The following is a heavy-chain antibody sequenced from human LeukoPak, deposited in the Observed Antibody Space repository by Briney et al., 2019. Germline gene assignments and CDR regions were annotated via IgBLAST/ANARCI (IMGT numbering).Heavy chain of an antibody. Sequence: ASVKVSCKASGYTFTSYYMHWVRQAPGQGLEWMGIINPSGGSTSYAQKFQGRDTMTRDMSTSTVYMELSSLRSEDTAVYYCARDRFVVVPAAGYYYYYMDVWGKGTTVTVSS. CDR3: ARDRFVVVPAAGYYYYYMDV. V-gene: IGHV1-46*01. CDR2: INPSGGST. CDR1: GYTFTSYY. J-gene: IGHJ6*03. D-gene: IGHD2-2*01.